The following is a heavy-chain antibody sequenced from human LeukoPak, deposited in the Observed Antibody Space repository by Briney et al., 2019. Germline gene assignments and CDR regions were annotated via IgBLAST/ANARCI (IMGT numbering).Heavy chain of an antibody. D-gene: IGHD5-24*01. Sequence: SETLSLTCTVSGGSISSYYWSWIRQPPGKGLEWIGYIYYSGSTNYNPSLKSRVTISVDTSKNQFSLKLSSVTAADTAVYYCERDSGRDGYNLGSYFDYWGQGTLVTVSS. V-gene: IGHV4-59*01. CDR1: GGSISSYY. CDR3: ERDSGRDGYNLGSYFDY. CDR2: IYYSGST. J-gene: IGHJ4*02.